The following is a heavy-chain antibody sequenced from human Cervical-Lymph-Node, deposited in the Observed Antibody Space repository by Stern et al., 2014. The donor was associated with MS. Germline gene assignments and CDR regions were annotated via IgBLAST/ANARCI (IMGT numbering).Heavy chain of an antibody. D-gene: IGHD1-1*01. J-gene: IGHJ4*02. Sequence: EVQLEESGGGLVQPGGSLRLSCAASGFTFSSYSMNWVRQAPGKGLEWVSYISSSSSTTYYADSVKGRFTISRDNAKNPMYLQMNSLRAEDTAVYYCARDRYDWDYFDYWGQGTLVTVSS. CDR2: ISSSSSTT. CDR3: ARDRYDWDYFDY. V-gene: IGHV3-48*01. CDR1: GFTFSSYS.